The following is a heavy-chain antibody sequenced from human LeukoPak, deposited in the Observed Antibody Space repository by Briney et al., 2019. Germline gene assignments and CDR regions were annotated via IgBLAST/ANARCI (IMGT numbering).Heavy chain of an antibody. CDR1: GYSFTSYW. CDR3: ARSGTQRTYYDILTGYYRIEPFDY. Sequence: GESLKISCKGSGYSFTSYWIGWVRQMPGKGLEWMGIIYPGDSDTRYSTSFQGQVTISADKSISTAYLQWSSLKASDTAMYYCARSGTQRTYYDILTGYYRIEPFDYWGQGTLVTVSS. V-gene: IGHV5-51*01. D-gene: IGHD3-9*01. CDR2: IYPGDSDT. J-gene: IGHJ4*02.